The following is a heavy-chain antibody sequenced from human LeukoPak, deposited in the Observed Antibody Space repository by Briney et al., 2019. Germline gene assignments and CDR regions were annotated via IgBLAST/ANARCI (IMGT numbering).Heavy chain of an antibody. CDR3: AKGPQLFSGYHPDY. CDR2: ITGSDDAT. Sequence: GGSLRLSCAASGFTFSNYAMTWVRQAPGKGLEWVSTITGSDDATYYADSVKGRFTISRDYSKNMLHLQLNSLGAEDTAMYYCAKGPQLFSGYHPDYWGQGTLVTVSS. J-gene: IGHJ4*02. CDR1: GFTFSNYA. V-gene: IGHV3-23*01. D-gene: IGHD3-22*01.